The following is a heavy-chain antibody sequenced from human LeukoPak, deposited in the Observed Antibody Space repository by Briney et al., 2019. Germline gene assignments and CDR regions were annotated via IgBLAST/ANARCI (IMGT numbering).Heavy chain of an antibody. V-gene: IGHV1-2*02. D-gene: IGHD6-6*01. CDR3: ARDKYPGDFDY. Sequence: ASVKVSCKASGYTFTDYFIHWVRQAPGQGLEWMGWINPNSGGTKYGQKFQGRVTMTRDTSISTAYMEPSRLRSDDTAVYYCARDKYPGDFDYWGQGTLVTVSS. J-gene: IGHJ4*02. CDR1: GYTFTDYF. CDR2: INPNSGGT.